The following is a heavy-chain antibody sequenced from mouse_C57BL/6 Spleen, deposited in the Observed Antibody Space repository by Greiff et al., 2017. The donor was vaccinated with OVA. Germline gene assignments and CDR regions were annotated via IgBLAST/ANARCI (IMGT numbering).Heavy chain of an antibody. D-gene: IGHD3-3*01. V-gene: IGHV5-9-1*02. CDR1: GFTFSSYA. CDR3: TRGGGQDAMDY. CDR2: ISSGGDYI. J-gene: IGHJ4*01. Sequence: DVKLVESGEGLVKPGGSLKLSCAASGFTFSSYAMSWVSQTPEKRLAWVAYISSGGDYIYYADTVKGRFNISRDNARNTLYLQMSILKSEDTAMYYCTRGGGQDAMDYWGQGTSATVSS.